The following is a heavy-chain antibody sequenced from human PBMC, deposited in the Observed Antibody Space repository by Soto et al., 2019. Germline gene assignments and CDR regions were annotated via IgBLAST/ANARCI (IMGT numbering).Heavy chain of an antibody. CDR1: GFTFGDYA. V-gene: IGHV3-49*03. CDR2: IRSKAYGGTT. D-gene: IGHD3-3*01. J-gene: IGHJ4*02. CDR3: TRDFNNYDFWSGYYISGH. Sequence: GGSLRLSCTASGFTFGDYAMSWFRQAPGKGLEWVGFIRSKAYGGTTEYAASVKGRFTISRDDSKSIAYLQMNSLKTEDTAVYYCTRDFNNYDFWSGYYISGHWGQGTLVTVSS.